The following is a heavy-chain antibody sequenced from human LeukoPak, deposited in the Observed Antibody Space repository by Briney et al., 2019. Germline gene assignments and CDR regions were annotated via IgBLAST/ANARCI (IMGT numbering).Heavy chain of an antibody. CDR1: GLTLSNVW. J-gene: IGHJ6*02. V-gene: IGHV3-15*07. D-gene: IGHD1-7*01. CDR2: IRSRGDGGTT. Sequence: GGSLRLSCAVSGLTLSNVWMNWVRQAPGKGLEWVGRIRSRGDGGTTDFAAPVKGRFTISRDDSKSALYLQMNSLKIEDTAVYYCTTDEDWNYARKDVWGQGATVIVSS. CDR3: TTDEDWNYARKDV.